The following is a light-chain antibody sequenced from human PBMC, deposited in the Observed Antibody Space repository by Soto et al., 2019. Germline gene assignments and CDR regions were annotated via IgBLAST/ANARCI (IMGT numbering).Light chain of an antibody. CDR2: DVR. Sequence: QSALTQPASVSGSPGQSITISCTGTSSDVGGYNYVSWYQQHPGKAPKLMISDVRNRPSGVSFRISGSKSGNTASLTISGLQAEDEADYYCSSYTSSSALVFGGGTKLTVL. CDR3: SSYTSSSALV. J-gene: IGLJ2*01. CDR1: SSDVGGYNY. V-gene: IGLV2-14*03.